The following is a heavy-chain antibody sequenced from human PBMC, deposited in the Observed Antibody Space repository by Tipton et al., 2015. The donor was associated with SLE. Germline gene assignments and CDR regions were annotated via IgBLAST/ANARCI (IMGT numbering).Heavy chain of an antibody. J-gene: IGHJ6*02. Sequence: TLSLTCTVSGASVSSFCWNWIRQSPGKGLEWIACVCNSVSTNYDPSLKSRVTISVDTSKNQFSLKMSSVTAADTAVYYCARWIPLTGINVWGQGATVTVSS. CDR2: VCNSVST. D-gene: IGHD5-18*01. CDR3: ARWIPLTGINV. V-gene: IGHV4-4*08. CDR1: GASVSSFC.